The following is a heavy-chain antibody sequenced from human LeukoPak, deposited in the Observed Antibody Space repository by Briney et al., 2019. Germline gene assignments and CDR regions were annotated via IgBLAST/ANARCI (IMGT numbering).Heavy chain of an antibody. V-gene: IGHV1-69*13. CDR2: IIPIFGTA. J-gene: IGHJ5*02. CDR3: ARRNYGTSRRWVDP. D-gene: IGHD3-16*01. CDR1: GGTFSSYA. Sequence: ASVKVSCKASGGTFSSYAISWVRQAPGQGLEWMGGIIPIFGTANYAQKFQGRVTITADESTSTAYMELSSLRSEDTAVYYCARRNYGTSRRWVDPWGQGTLVTVSS.